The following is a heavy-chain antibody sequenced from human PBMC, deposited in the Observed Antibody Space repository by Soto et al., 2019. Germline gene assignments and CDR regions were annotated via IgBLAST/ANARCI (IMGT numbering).Heavy chain of an antibody. CDR2: IYYSGST. V-gene: IGHV4-30-4*01. D-gene: IGHD3-16*02. Sequence: QVQLQESGPGLVKPSQILSLTCTVSGGSISSDDYYWSWIRQPPGKGLECIGYIYYSGSTYYNPSLKSRVTISVHTSKNQFSLKLRSVTAADTAVYYCARFIRRPAFDIWGQGTMVTVSS. CDR3: ARFIRRPAFDI. CDR1: GGSISSDDYY. J-gene: IGHJ3*02.